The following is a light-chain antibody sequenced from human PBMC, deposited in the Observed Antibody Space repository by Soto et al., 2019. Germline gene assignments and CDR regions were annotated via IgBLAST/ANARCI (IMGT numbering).Light chain of an antibody. Sequence: DIQMTQSPSTLSASVGDRVTITCRASQSVSSWLAWYQQKPGKAPKLLIYDASSLESGVPSRFSGSGSGTEFTLTISSLLPDDFATYYCQQYDKSPYTFGQGIRLEIK. CDR3: QQYDKSPYT. CDR2: DAS. CDR1: QSVSSW. J-gene: IGKJ2*01. V-gene: IGKV1-5*01.